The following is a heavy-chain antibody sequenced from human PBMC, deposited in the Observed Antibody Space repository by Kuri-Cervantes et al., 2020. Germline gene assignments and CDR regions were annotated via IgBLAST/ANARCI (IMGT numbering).Heavy chain of an antibody. CDR2: IYHSGST. CDR1: GGSISSSNW. J-gene: IGHJ6*03. V-gene: IGHV4-4*02. Sequence: SETLSLTCAASGGSISSSNWWSWVRKPPGKGLEWIGEIYHSGSTNYNPSLKSRGTISVDKSKNQFSLKLSSVTAADPAVYYCARLNSYYYYIDVWGKGTTVTVSS. CDR3: ARLNSYYYYIDV.